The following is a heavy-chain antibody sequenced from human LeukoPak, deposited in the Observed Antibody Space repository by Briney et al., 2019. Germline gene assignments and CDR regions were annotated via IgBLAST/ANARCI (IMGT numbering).Heavy chain of an antibody. CDR2: MFDTETT. D-gene: IGHD3-16*01. J-gene: IGHJ4*02. Sequence: PSETLSLTCTVSRSSMSGYYWSWIRQPPGKGLEWIGYMFDTETTDYNPSLKSRVIISVDTSKNQVSLKLSSVTAADTAVYHCARGAVWGFPFDSWGQGTLVTVSS. CDR1: RSSMSGYY. CDR3: ARGAVWGFPFDS. V-gene: IGHV4-59*01.